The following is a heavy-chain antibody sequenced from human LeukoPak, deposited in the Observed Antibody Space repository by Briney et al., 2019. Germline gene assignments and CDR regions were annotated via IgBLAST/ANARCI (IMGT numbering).Heavy chain of an antibody. D-gene: IGHD5-18*01. CDR2: IYYSGST. V-gene: IGHV4-39*01. J-gene: IGHJ6*03. CDR3: ARGGYKRLYYMDV. Sequence: PSETLSLTCTVSGGSISSSSYYWGWIRQPPGKGLEWIGSIYYSGSTYYNPSLKSRVTISVDTSKNQFSLKLSSVTAADTAVYYCARGGYKRLYYMDVWGKGTTVTVSS. CDR1: GGSISSSSYY.